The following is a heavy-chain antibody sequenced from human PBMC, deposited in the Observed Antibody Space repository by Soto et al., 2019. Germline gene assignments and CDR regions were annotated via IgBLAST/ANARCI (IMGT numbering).Heavy chain of an antibody. J-gene: IGHJ4*02. Sequence: EVQLVESGGGLVQPGGSLRLSCAASGFTVSSNYMSWVRQAPGKGLEWVSVIYSGGSTYYADAVKGRFTISRHNSKNTLYLQMNCLRAEDTAMYYCARSIHPYCGGDCQDSWGQGTLVTVSS. D-gene: IGHD2-21*01. CDR3: ARSIHPYCGGDCQDS. CDR2: IYSGGST. CDR1: GFTVSSNY. V-gene: IGHV3-53*04.